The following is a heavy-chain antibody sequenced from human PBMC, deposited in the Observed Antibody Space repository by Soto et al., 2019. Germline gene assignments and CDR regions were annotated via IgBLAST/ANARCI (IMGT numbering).Heavy chain of an antibody. D-gene: IGHD6-13*01. V-gene: IGHV3-30*18. CDR2: ISYDGSNK. CDR3: AKDTYYNSSWYGHYYFYDMDV. J-gene: IGHJ6*02. Sequence: QVQLVESGGGVVQPGRSLRLSCAASGFTFSSYGMHWVRQAPGKGLEWVAVISYDGSNKYYADSVKGRFTISRDNSKNTQYLQMSSLRAEDTAVYYCAKDTYYNSSWYGHYYFYDMDVWGQGTTVTVS. CDR1: GFTFSSYG.